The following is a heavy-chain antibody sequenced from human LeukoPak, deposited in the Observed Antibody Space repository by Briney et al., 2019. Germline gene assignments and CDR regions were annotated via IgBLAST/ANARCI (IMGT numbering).Heavy chain of an antibody. V-gene: IGHV4-38-2*02. D-gene: IGHD3-10*01. J-gene: IGHJ4*02. CDR2: IYYSGST. CDR3: ARTRYYYNSRSYGAPYYFDY. CDR1: GYSISSGYY. Sequence: SETLSLTCTVSGYSISSGYYWGWIRQPPGKGLEWIGSIYYSGSTYYNPSLKSRVTISVDTSKNQFSLKLSSVTAADTAVYYCARTRYYYNSRSYGAPYYFDYWGQGTLVTVSS.